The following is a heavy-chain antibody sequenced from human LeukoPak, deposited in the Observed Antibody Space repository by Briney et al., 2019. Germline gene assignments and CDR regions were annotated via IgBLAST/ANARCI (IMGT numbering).Heavy chain of an antibody. J-gene: IGHJ6*03. CDR2: INPNSGDT. V-gene: IGHV1-2*02. CDR3: ARAYYYYMDV. CDR1: GYTFTNNA. Sequence: ASVKVSCKTSGYTFTNNAINWVRQAPGQGLEWMGWINPNSGDTNYAQNFQGRVTMTRDTSISTAYMELSRLRSDDTAVYYCARAYYYYMDVWGKGTTVTDSS.